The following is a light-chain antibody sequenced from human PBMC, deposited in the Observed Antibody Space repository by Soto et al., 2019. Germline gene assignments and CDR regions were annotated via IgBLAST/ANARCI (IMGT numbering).Light chain of an antibody. CDR2: GAS. V-gene: IGKV3-15*01. J-gene: IGKJ1*01. Sequence: EIVLTQSPATLSVSPGERTTLSCRASQSVSSNLAWFQQKPGQAPRLLIYGASTRATGIPARFSGSGSGTEFTLTISSLQSEAFALYYCQQYNNCTQTFGQGTKVDIK. CDR3: QQYNNCTQT. CDR1: QSVSSN.